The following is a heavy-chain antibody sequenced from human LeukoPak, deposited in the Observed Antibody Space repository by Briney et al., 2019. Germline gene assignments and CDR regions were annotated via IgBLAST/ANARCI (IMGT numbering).Heavy chain of an antibody. V-gene: IGHV3-21*01. CDR1: GFTFSSYS. CDR2: ISSSSSYI. CDR3: ARGPSAYCGGDCVGYYLDY. J-gene: IGHJ4*02. D-gene: IGHD2-21*02. Sequence: PGGSLRLSCAASGFTFSSYSMNWVRQAPGKGLEWVSSISSSSSYIYYADSVKGRFTISRDNAKNSLYLQMNSLRAEDTAVYYCARGPSAYCGGDCVGYYLDYWGQGTLVTVSS.